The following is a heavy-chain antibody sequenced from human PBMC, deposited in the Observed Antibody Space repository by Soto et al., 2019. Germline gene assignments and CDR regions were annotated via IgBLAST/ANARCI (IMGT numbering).Heavy chain of an antibody. CDR1: GGTFSSYA. CDR3: ARGNALDI. CDR2: TIPILGTA. V-gene: IGHV1-69*13. J-gene: IGHJ6*02. Sequence: SVKVACKAAGGTFSSYAISWVRQAPGQGPEWMGGTIPILGTANYTQKFQGRVTIIADETTNTASLELTSLRSEDTAVYYCARGNALDIWGQGTTVTVSS.